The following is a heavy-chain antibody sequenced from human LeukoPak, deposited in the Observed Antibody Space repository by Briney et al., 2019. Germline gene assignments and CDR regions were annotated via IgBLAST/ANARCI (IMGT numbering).Heavy chain of an antibody. CDR1: GFTFNVYN. Sequence: GGSLRLSCAASGFTFNVYNMIWVRQAPGKGLEWVSSISTSSSYIYYADSVKGRFTISRDNAKKSLYLQMNSLRAEDTAVYYCARSRYDSSGYYGIIGNWGQGTLVTVSS. CDR3: ARSRYDSSGYYGIIGN. V-gene: IGHV3-21*01. CDR2: ISTSSSYI. J-gene: IGHJ4*02. D-gene: IGHD3-22*01.